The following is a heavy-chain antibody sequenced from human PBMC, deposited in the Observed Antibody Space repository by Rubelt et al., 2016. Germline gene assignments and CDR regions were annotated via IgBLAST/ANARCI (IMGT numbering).Heavy chain of an antibody. CDR3: ARGEVVVVAAEYYYGMDV. D-gene: IGHD2-15*01. V-gene: IGHV3-11*04. Sequence: YYADSVKGRFTISRDNAKNSLYLQMNSLRAEDTAVYYCARGEVVVVAAEYYYGMDVWGQGTTVTVSS. J-gene: IGHJ6*02.